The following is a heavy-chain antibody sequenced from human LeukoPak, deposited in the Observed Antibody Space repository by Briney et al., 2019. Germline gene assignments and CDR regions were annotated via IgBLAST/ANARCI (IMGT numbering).Heavy chain of an antibody. D-gene: IGHD3-3*01. J-gene: IGHJ4*02. CDR2: MSSSSSYI. CDR3: ARDHYDFWSGYSYYFDY. V-gene: IGHV3-21*01. CDR1: GFTVSSYS. Sequence: GGSLRLSCAASGFTVSSYSMNWVRQAAGKGLEWVSSMSSSSSYIYYADSVKGRFTISRDNAKNSLYLQMNSLRAEDTAVYYCARDHYDFWSGYSYYFDYWGQGTLVTVSS.